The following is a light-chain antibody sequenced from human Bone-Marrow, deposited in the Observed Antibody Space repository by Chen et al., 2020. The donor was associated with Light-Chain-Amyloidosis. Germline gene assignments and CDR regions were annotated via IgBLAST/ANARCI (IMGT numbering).Light chain of an antibody. CDR1: HIGSTS. J-gene: IGLJ3*02. V-gene: IGLV3-21*02. CDR2: DDS. Sequence: SYVLTQPPSVSVAPGQTATTACGGNHIGSTSAHWYQQTPGQAPLLVVYDDSDRPSGIPERLSGSNSGNTATLTISRVEAGDEADYYCQVWDRSSDRPVFGGGTKLTVL. CDR3: QVWDRSSDRPV.